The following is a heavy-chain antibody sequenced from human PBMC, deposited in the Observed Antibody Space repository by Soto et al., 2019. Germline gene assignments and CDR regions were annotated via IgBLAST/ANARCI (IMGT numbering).Heavy chain of an antibody. D-gene: IGHD4-17*01. CDR2: INHSGST. CDR1: GGSFSGYY. CDR3: ARVRGTGDYDRPKKSGYYYGMDV. Sequence: QVQLQQWGAGLLKPSETLSLTCAVYGGSFSGYYWSWIRQPPGKGLEWIGEINHSGSTNYNPSLKSQVTISVDTSKNQFSLKLSSVTAADTAVYYCARVRGTGDYDRPKKSGYYYGMDVWGQGTTVTVSS. V-gene: IGHV4-34*01. J-gene: IGHJ6*02.